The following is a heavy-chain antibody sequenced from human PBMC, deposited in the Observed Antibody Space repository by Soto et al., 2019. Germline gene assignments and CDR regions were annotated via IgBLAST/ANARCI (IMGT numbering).Heavy chain of an antibody. Sequence: SETLSLTCRVSGGSISRSSYYWNWIRQPPEKGLEWIGSIFYTGSTYYNPSLKSRLTISIDTPKKQVSLKLTSVSAADTAVYYCAYGSGSFDYWGQGILVTVSS. D-gene: IGHD3-10*01. V-gene: IGHV4-39*01. CDR1: GGSISRSSYY. CDR2: IFYTGST. J-gene: IGHJ4*02. CDR3: AYGSGSFDY.